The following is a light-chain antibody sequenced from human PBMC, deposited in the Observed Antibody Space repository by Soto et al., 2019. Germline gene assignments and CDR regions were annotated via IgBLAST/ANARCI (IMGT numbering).Light chain of an antibody. CDR2: AAS. J-gene: IGKJ4*01. CDR3: QQYHQWPLT. Sequence: EIVMTQSPAPLSLSPGERATLSCRASQGVSRHLAWYQQKPGQAPRLLIYAASTRAACVPARFSGSGSGTDFTLNISSLQSEDFTVYYCQQYHQWPLTFGRGTKVEI. V-gene: IGKV3D-15*01. CDR1: QGVSRH.